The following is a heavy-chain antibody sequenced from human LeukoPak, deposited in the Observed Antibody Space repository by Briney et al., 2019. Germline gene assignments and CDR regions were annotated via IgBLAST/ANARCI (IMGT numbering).Heavy chain of an antibody. Sequence: PSETLSLTCTVSGGSISSDHYYWGWIRQPPGKGLEWIGSIYYSGNSYYNPSLKSRVTISVDTSKNQFSLKLSSVTAADTAVYYCARGGGNDFWSGWNAFDIWGQGTMVTVSS. D-gene: IGHD3-3*01. CDR3: ARGGGNDFWSGWNAFDI. CDR1: GGSISSDHYY. V-gene: IGHV4-39*07. J-gene: IGHJ3*02. CDR2: IYYSGNS.